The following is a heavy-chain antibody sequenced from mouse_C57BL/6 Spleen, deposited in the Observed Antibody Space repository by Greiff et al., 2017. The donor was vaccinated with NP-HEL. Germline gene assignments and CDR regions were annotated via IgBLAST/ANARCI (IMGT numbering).Heavy chain of an antibody. Sequence: VQLQQSGPELVKPGASVKISCKASGYTFTDYYMNWVKQSHGKSLEWIGDINPNNGGTSYNQKFKGKATLTVAKSSSTAYMELRSLTSEDSAVYYCARFGYSYYYAMDYWGQGTSVTVSS. V-gene: IGHV1-26*01. CDR3: ARFGYSYYYAMDY. D-gene: IGHD2-3*01. CDR1: GYTFTDYY. J-gene: IGHJ4*01. CDR2: INPNNGGT.